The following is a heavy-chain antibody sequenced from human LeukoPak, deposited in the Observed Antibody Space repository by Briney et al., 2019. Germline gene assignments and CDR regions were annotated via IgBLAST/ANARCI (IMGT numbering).Heavy chain of an antibody. CDR1: GGSFSGYY. CDR3: ARLGPNYDFWSGYYRNWFDP. Sequence: SETLSLTCAVYGGSFSGYYWSWIRQPPGKGLEWIGEISHSGSTNYNPSLKSRVTISVDTSKNQFSLKLSSVTAADTAVYYCARLGPNYDFWSGYYRNWFDPWGQGTPVTVSS. CDR2: ISHSGST. V-gene: IGHV4-34*01. J-gene: IGHJ5*02. D-gene: IGHD3-3*01.